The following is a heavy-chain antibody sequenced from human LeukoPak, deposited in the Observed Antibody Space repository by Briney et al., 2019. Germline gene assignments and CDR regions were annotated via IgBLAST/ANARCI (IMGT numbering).Heavy chain of an antibody. D-gene: IGHD2-2*01. CDR1: GFTFSSYA. CDR2: ISGSGGST. Sequence: GGPLRLSCAASGFTFSSYAMSWVRQAPGKGLEWVSAISGSGGSTYYADSVKGRFTISRDNYKNTLYLQVNRLSAEDTAVYYCAKDREDIVVVPAAIRYGMDVWGQGTTVTVSS. CDR3: AKDREDIVVVPAAIRYGMDV. J-gene: IGHJ6*02. V-gene: IGHV3-23*01.